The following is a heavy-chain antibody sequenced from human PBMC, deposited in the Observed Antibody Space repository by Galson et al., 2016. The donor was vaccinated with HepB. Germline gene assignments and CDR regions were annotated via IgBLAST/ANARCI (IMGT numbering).Heavy chain of an antibody. CDR3: ARRAYSFGLRGGAFDI. D-gene: IGHD3-16*01. CDR1: GGSVGNNGFY. V-gene: IGHV4-31*03. CDR2: VHYSGST. Sequence: TLSLTCTVSGGSVGNNGFYWSWVRQRPGEGLEWIGYVHYSGSTYHKASLRSRVTISLDSSKNQFSLTLSSVTAADTAVYYCARRAYSFGLRGGAFDIWGQGTMVTVS. J-gene: IGHJ3*02.